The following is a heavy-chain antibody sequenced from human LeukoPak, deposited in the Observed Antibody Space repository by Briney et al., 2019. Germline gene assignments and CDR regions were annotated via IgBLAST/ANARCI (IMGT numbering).Heavy chain of an antibody. D-gene: IGHD2-2*01. CDR3: ARDGMPFDW. V-gene: IGHV3-43*01. CDR2: ISWDGGST. Sequence: GGSLRLSCAASGFTFDDYTMHWVRQAPGKGLEWVSLISWDGGSTYYADSVKGRFTISRDNAKNSLSLQMNSLRVEDTAVYYCARDGMPFDWWGQGNLVTVSS. CDR1: GFTFDDYT. J-gene: IGHJ4*02.